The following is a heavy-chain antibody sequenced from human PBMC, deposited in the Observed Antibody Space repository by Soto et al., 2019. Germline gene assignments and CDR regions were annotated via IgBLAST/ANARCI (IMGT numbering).Heavy chain of an antibody. V-gene: IGHV3-21*01. Sequence: GGSLRLSCAASGFTFSTYTMNWVRQAPGKGLEWISSISSGSSYIYYAGSVKGRFTISRDNAKNSLFLQMNSLRADDTAVYYCARDILSGGAYPDSWGQGTKVTVSS. D-gene: IGHD3-10*01. J-gene: IGHJ5*01. CDR2: ISSGSSYI. CDR1: GFTFSTYT. CDR3: ARDILSGGAYPDS.